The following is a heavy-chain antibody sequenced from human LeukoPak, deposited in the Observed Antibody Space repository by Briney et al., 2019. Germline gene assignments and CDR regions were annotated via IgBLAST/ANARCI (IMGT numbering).Heavy chain of an antibody. CDR3: AKDPSMVRGVSLFDY. V-gene: IGHV3-23*01. J-gene: IGHJ4*02. Sequence: AGGSLRLSCAASGFTFSSYAMSWVRQAPGKGLEWVSDISGSGGSTYYADSVKGRFTISRENSKNTLYLQMNSLRAEDTAVYYCAKDPSMVRGVSLFDYWGQGTLVTVSS. D-gene: IGHD3-10*01. CDR2: ISGSGGST. CDR1: GFTFSSYA.